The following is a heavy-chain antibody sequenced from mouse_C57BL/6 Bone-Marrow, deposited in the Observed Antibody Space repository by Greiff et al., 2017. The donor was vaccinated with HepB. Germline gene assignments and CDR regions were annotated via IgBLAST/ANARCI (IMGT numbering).Heavy chain of an antibody. CDR1: GYTFPDYN. CDR2: INPNNGGT. CDR3: ARHLYDGYYQGFAY. J-gene: IGHJ3*01. V-gene: IGHV1-18*01. Sequence: EVQLQQSGPELVKPGASVKIPCKASGYTFPDYNMDWVKQSHGKSLEWIGDINPNNGGTIYNQKFKGKATLTVDKSSSTAYMELRSLTSEDTAVYYCARHLYDGYYQGFAYWGQGTLATVSA. D-gene: IGHD2-3*01.